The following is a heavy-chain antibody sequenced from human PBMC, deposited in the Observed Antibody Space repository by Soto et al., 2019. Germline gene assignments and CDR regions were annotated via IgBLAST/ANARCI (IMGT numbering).Heavy chain of an antibody. D-gene: IGHD2-15*01. CDR2: IGPYEGVT. CDR3: ARCYCSVGSCYTCWHFDL. CDR1: GYTFNDYG. Sequence: QVQLVQSGAKVKKPGASVRVSCKASGYTFNDYGISWVRQAPGQGLEWMGWIGPYEGVTNHAQTFQGRVTMTVDTSTTTADMELRSLRSDDTALYYCARCYCSVGSCYTCWHFDLWGPGTLVTVTA. V-gene: IGHV1-18*01. J-gene: IGHJ2*01.